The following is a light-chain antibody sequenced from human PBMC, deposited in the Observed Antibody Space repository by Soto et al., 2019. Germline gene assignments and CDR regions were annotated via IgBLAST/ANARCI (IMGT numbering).Light chain of an antibody. CDR2: ATS. Sequence: IQLTQSPSSLSASVGDGVTITCRASQGISTYLAWYQQKPGKAPKLLIYATSTLQSGVPSRFSGSGSGTDFTLTISSLQPEDFATYYCQQPNSFPITFGQGKRLEIK. CDR3: QQPNSFPIT. V-gene: IGKV1-9*01. J-gene: IGKJ5*01. CDR1: QGISTY.